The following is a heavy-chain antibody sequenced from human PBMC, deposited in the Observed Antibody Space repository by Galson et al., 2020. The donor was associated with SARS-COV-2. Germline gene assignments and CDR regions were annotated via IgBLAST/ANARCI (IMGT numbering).Heavy chain of an antibody. CDR2: ISRSGNII. Sequence: GESLKISCATSGLIFSNYEMNWVRQAPGKGLVWVSYISRSGNIIYYADSVKGRFTISRDNAKNSVYLQMNSLRAEDTAVYYCAREVNERWFDPWGQGTLVTVSS. D-gene: IGHD1-1*01. V-gene: IGHV3-48*03. CDR1: GLIFSNYE. J-gene: IGHJ5*02. CDR3: AREVNERWFDP.